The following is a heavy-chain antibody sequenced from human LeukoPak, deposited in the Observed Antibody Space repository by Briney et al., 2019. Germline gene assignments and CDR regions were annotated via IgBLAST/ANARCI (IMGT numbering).Heavy chain of an antibody. Sequence: GRSLRLSCAASGFTFSSYGMHWVRQAPGKGLEWVAVIWYDGSNKYYADSVKGRFTISRDNSKNTLYLQMNSLRAEDTAVYYCAREHYMTYYYDSTPDYWGQGTLVTVSS. CDR1: GFTFSSYG. V-gene: IGHV3-33*01. CDR3: AREHYMTYYYDSTPDY. J-gene: IGHJ4*02. CDR2: IWYDGSNK. D-gene: IGHD3-22*01.